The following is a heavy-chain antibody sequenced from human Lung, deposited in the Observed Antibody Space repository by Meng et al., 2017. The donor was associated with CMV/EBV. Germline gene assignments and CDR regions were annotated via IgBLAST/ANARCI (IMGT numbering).Heavy chain of an antibody. J-gene: IGHJ4*02. V-gene: IGHV4-4*02. CDR2: IYHSGST. CDR3: ASFPPPGKQWLVTDY. CDR1: GGSISSSNW. D-gene: IGHD6-19*01. Sequence: VQLQEAAPGLVTPSGTRSLTRVVSGGSISSSNWWSWVRQPPGKGLEWIGEIYHSGSTNYNPSLKSRVTISVDKSKNQFSLKLSSVTAADTAVYYCASFPPPGKQWLVTDYWGQGTLVTVSS.